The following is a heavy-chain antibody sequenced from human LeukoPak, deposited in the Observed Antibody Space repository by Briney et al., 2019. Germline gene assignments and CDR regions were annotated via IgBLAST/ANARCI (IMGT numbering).Heavy chain of an antibody. J-gene: IGHJ5*02. CDR2: IIPIFGTA. D-gene: IGHD6-13*01. CDR3: AEGRIAAAGGDWFDP. Sequence: ASVKVSCKASGYTCTSYYMHWVRQAPGQGLEWLGGIIPIFGTANYAQKFQGRVTITTDESTSTAYMELSSLRSEDTAVYYCAEGRIAAAGGDWFDPWGQGTLVTVSS. V-gene: IGHV1-69*05. CDR1: GYTCTSYY.